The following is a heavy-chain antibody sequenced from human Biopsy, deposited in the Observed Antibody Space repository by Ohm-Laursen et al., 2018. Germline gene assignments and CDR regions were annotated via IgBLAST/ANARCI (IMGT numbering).Heavy chain of an antibody. Sequence: SLRLSCSAPGLTFSSYSMNWVRQAPGKGLEWVSSISTSSTYIYYADSVKGRFTISRDNAKNSLHLQMNSLRADDTAVYYCARDTRWSPYHMDVWGQGTTVTVSS. V-gene: IGHV3-21*04. J-gene: IGHJ6*02. CDR3: ARDTRWSPYHMDV. D-gene: IGHD4-23*01. CDR1: GLTFSSYS. CDR2: ISTSSTYI.